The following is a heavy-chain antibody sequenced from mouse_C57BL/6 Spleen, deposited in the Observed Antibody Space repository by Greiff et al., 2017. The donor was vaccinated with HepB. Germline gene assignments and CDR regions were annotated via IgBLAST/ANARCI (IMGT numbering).Heavy chain of an antibody. D-gene: IGHD2-3*01. CDR2: INPNNGGT. J-gene: IGHJ3*01. V-gene: IGHV1-22*01. Sequence: EVQLQQSGPELVKPGASVKMSCKASGYTFTDYNMHWVKQSHGKSLEWIGYINPNNGGTSYNQKFKGKATLTVNKSSSTAYMELRSLTSEDSAVYYCANWRLLQAWFAYWGQGTLVTVSA. CDR3: ANWRLLQAWFAY. CDR1: GYTFTDYN.